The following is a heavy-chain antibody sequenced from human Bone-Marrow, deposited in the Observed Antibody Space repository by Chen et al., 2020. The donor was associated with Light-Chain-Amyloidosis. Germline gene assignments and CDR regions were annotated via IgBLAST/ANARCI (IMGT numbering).Heavy chain of an antibody. CDR1: GFSLSTSGGG. CDR3: AHFYDYVWGSFRYLSHFDY. V-gene: IGHV2-5*02. D-gene: IGHD3-16*02. J-gene: IGHJ4*02. CDR2: LYWDDDK. Sequence: QITLKESGPTLVKPTQSLPLTCTFPGFSLSTSGGGVGWIRQPPGKALEWVALLYWDDDKRYSPSLKGGLTITKDPSNDPVVLTWTNLDPVDTATYYCAHFYDYVWGSFRYLSHFDYCGEGTLVTVSS.